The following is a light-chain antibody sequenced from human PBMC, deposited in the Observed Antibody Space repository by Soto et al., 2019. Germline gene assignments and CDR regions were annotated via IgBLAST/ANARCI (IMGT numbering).Light chain of an antibody. Sequence: DIQMTQSPSTLSASVGDRVTITCRAAQSISRWLAWYQQKPGKAPKALIYDASTLRSGVPSRFCGGGSGTEFTVTISSLQPDDFATYYCQQYNTYSTFGQGTRLEIK. CDR1: QSISRW. CDR3: QQYNTYST. J-gene: IGKJ5*01. V-gene: IGKV1-5*01. CDR2: DAS.